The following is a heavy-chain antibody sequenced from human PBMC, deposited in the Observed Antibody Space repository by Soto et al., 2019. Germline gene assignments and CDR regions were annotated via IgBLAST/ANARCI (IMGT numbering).Heavy chain of an antibody. Sequence: SETLSLTCTVSGGSISRSSNYWGWIRQPPGKGLEWIGTFYYSGSTYYNPSLKSRVTTSVDTSKNQFSLKLGSVTAADTAVYYCARQIRGVRGYFSSIDSWGQGTLVTVSS. J-gene: IGHJ4*02. CDR2: FYYSGST. D-gene: IGHD6-6*01. CDR3: ARQIRGVRGYFSSIDS. CDR1: GGSISRSSNY. V-gene: IGHV4-39*01.